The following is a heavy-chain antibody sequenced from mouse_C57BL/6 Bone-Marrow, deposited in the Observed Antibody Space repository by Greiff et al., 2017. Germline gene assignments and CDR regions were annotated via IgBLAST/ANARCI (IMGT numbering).Heavy chain of an antibody. CDR1: GYTFTSYW. CDR3: ARLDSWGDWYFDV. J-gene: IGHJ1*03. V-gene: IGHV1-69*01. Sequence: QVQLQQPGAELVMPGASVKLSCKASGYTFTSYWMHWVKQRPGQGLEWIGEIDPSDSYTNYNQKFKGKSTLTVDKSSSTAYMQLSSLTSEDSAVYYCARLDSWGDWYFDVWGTGTTVTVSS. CDR2: IDPSDSYT. D-gene: IGHD4-1*01.